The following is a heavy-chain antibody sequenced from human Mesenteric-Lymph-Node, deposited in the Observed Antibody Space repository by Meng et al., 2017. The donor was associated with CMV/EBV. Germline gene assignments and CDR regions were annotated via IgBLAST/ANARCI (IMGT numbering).Heavy chain of an antibody. V-gene: IGHV3-7*01. CDR1: GFTFSNYW. CDR3: AKEVPAALGFDP. D-gene: IGHD2-2*01. CDR2: IRQDGSEK. Sequence: GESLKISCAASGFTFSNYWMSWVRQAPGKGLEWVANIRQDGSEKFYADSVKGRFTISRDNAKNSLYLQMNSLRGEDTAVYYCAKEVPAALGFDPWGQGTLVTVSS. J-gene: IGHJ5*02.